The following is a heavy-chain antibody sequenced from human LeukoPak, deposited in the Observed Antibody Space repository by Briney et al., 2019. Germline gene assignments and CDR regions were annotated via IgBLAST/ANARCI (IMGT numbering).Heavy chain of an antibody. Sequence: SETLSLTCTVSGGSISSGSYYWSWIRQPAGMGLEWIGRIHTSGTTNYNPSLKSRVTISIDTSKNQFSLNLSSVTAADTAMYYCARSPGAMYFDYWGQGTLVTVSS. CDR2: IHTSGTT. CDR1: GGSISSGSYY. D-gene: IGHD2-2*01. J-gene: IGHJ4*02. CDR3: ARSPGAMYFDY. V-gene: IGHV4-61*02.